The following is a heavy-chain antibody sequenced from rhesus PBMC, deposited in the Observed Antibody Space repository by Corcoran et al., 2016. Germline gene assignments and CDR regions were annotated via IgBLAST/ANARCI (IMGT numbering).Heavy chain of an antibody. J-gene: IGHJ3*01. CDR1: GYSISSGYG. Sequence: QVQLQESGPGLVKPSETLSLTCAVSGYSISSGYGWSWIRQPPGKGLEWIGYNGGSSGSTNNNPSLKSRVTMSKDTSKNQFARKLSSGTAADTAVYYCARDGYYYDSGYYSGDAFDFWGQGLRVTVSS. D-gene: IGHD3-28*01. CDR2: NGGSSGST. V-gene: IGHV4-127*01. CDR3: ARDGYYYDSGYYSGDAFDF.